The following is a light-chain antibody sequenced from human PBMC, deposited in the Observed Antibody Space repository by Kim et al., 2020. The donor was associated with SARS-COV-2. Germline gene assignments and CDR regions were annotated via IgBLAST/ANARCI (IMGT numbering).Light chain of an antibody. V-gene: IGLV3-19*01. Sequence: ALGQTGRITCQGDSLRSYFANWFQQKPGQAPILVIYAKDSRPSGIADRFSGSSSGTTASLTITGAQAEDEADYYCNSRDSSGSVIFGGGTQLTVL. CDR3: NSRDSSGSVI. CDR2: AKD. CDR1: SLRSYF. J-gene: IGLJ2*01.